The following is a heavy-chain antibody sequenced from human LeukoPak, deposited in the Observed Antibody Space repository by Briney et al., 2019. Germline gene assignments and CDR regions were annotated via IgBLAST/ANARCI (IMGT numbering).Heavy chain of an antibody. CDR3: ARDMSWSGYYYDY. J-gene: IGHJ4*02. D-gene: IGHD3-3*01. CDR1: GYTFTSYD. V-gene: IGHV1-2*02. Sequence: ASVKVSCKASGYTFTSYDINWVRQATGQGLEWMGWINPNSGGKNYAQKFQGRVTMTRDTSISTAYMELSRLRSDDTAVYYCARDMSWSGYYYDYWGQGTLVTVSS. CDR2: INPNSGGK.